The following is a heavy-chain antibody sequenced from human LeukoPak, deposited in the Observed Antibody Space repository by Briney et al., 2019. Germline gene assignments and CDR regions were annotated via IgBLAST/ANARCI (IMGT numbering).Heavy chain of an antibody. J-gene: IGHJ4*02. CDR3: ARASKDGYNQNFDH. V-gene: IGHV5-51*01. CDR2: IYPGGSET. CDR1: GYDFSTYW. D-gene: IGHD5-24*01. Sequence: GESLKISCKGLGYDFSTYWNAWVRQRPGKGLEWMGIIYPGGSETRYDPSFQGQVTISADRSTSTAYLQWSSLRASDTAMYYCARASKDGYNQNFDHWGQGTLVTVPS.